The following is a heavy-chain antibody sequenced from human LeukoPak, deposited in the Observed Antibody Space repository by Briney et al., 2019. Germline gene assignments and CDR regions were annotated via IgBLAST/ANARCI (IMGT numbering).Heavy chain of an antibody. CDR1: GYSISSGYY. V-gene: IGHV4-38-2*01. Sequence: SETLSLTCAVSGYSISSGYYWGWIRQPPGKGLEWIGSIYHSGITYYNPSLSTRVTISVDTSKNQFSLTLSSVTAADTAVYYCARTTYYDFWRGHRADPFDPWSQATLVTVSS. D-gene: IGHD3-3*01. CDR2: IYHSGIT. CDR3: ARTTYYDFWRGHRADPFDP. J-gene: IGHJ5*02.